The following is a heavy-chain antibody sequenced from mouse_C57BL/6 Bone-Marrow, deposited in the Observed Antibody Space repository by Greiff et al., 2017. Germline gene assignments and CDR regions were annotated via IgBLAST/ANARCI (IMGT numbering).Heavy chain of an antibody. V-gene: IGHV14-1*01. CDR1: GFNIKDYY. Sequence: EVKLQESGAELVRPGASVKLSCTASGFNIKDYYMHWVKQRPEQGLEWIGRIDPEDGDTEYAPKFQGKATMTADTSSNTAYLQLSSLTSEDTAVYYCTSPTMVKSAMDYWGQGTSVTVSS. J-gene: IGHJ4*01. D-gene: IGHD2-9*01. CDR2: IDPEDGDT. CDR3: TSPTMVKSAMDY.